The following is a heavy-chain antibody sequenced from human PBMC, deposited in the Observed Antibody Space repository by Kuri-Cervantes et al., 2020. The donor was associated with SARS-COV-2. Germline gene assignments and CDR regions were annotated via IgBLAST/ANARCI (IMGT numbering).Heavy chain of an antibody. CDR1: GFTFSSYS. J-gene: IGHJ4*02. CDR2: ISSSSSTI. D-gene: IGHD2-8*01. CDR3: ARQGVEGVGY. Sequence: GESLKISCAASGFTFSSYSMNWVCQAPGKGLEWVSYISSSSSTIYYADSVKGRFTISRDNSKNTLYLQMNSLRAEDTAVYYCARQGVEGVGYWGQGTLVTVSS. V-gene: IGHV3-48*01.